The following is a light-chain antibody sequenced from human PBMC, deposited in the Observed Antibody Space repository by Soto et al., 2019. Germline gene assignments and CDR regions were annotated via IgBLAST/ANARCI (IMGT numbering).Light chain of an antibody. CDR1: SSDVGGYNY. J-gene: IGLJ1*01. V-gene: IGLV2-8*01. CDR2: EVN. CDR3: SSYAGSSNV. Sequence: QSVLTQPPSASVSPGQSVAISCTGTSSDVGGYNYVSWYQQHLGKAPKLMIYEVNKRPSGVPDRFSGSKSGNTASLTVSGLQAEDEADYYCSSYAGSSNVFGTGTKVTV.